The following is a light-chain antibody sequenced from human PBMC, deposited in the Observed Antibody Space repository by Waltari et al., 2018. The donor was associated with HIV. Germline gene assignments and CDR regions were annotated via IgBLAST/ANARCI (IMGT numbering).Light chain of an antibody. CDR2: DVT. Sequence: QSVLTQPRSLSGSPRQSVTISCTGTNADVGDYNYVSWYQQHPGKAPKLIIYDVTKRPSGVPDRFSGSKSGNTASLTISGLQAEDEADYYCCSYAGSPWMFGGGTRLTVL. CDR1: NADVGDYNY. V-gene: IGLV2-11*01. J-gene: IGLJ3*02. CDR3: CSYAGSPWM.